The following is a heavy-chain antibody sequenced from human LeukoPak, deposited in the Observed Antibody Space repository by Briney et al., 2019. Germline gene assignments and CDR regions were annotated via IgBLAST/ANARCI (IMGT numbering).Heavy chain of an antibody. Sequence: SETLSLTCTVSGSSISSYYWSWIRQPPGKGLEWIGYIYYSGSTNYNPSLKSRVTISVDTSKNQFSLKLSSVTAADTAVYYCARLPENDYGDHDAFDIRGRGAMVTVSS. J-gene: IGHJ3*02. CDR1: GSSISSYY. V-gene: IGHV4-59*01. D-gene: IGHD4-17*01. CDR2: IYYSGST. CDR3: ARLPENDYGDHDAFDI.